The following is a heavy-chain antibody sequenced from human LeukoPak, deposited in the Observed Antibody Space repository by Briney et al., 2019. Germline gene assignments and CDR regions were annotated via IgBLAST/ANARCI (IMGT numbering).Heavy chain of an antibody. D-gene: IGHD3-10*01. Sequence: SVKVSCKVSGYTLTELSMHWVRQAPGQGLEWMGGIIPIFGTANYAQKFQGRVTITADESTSTAYMELSSLRSEDTAVYYCARHSLKYYYGSGGDYQYYYYYMDVWGEGTTVTVSS. CDR2: IIPIFGTA. CDR3: ARHSLKYYYGSGGDYQYYYYYMDV. V-gene: IGHV1-69*13. J-gene: IGHJ6*03. CDR1: GYTLTELS.